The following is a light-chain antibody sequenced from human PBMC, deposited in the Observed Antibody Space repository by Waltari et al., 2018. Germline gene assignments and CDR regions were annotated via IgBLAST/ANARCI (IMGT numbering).Light chain of an antibody. CDR1: QSVSSY. V-gene: IGKV3-11*01. CDR2: EAS. J-gene: IGKJ1*01. Sequence: EIVLTQSPATLSLSPGERATLSCRASQSVSSYLAWYQQKPGQAPRRLIYEASNRATGVPARFSGSGSGTEFTLKISSVEAEDFAVYYCKQGTNWPWTFGQGTKVEIK. CDR3: KQGTNWPWT.